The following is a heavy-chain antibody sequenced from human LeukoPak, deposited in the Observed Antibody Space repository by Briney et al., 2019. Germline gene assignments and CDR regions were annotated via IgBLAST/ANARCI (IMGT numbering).Heavy chain of an antibody. V-gene: IGHV4-61*02. Sequence: SQTLSLTCTVSGGSISSDSYYWSWIRQPAGKGLEWIGRIFTSGSTNYNPSLKSRVTISVDTSKNQFSLKLSSVTAADTAVYYCARSTGQYQLFYYYYYMDVWGKGTTVTVSS. CDR1: GGSISSDSYY. CDR2: IFTSGST. CDR3: ARSTGQYQLFYYYYYMDV. D-gene: IGHD2-2*01. J-gene: IGHJ6*03.